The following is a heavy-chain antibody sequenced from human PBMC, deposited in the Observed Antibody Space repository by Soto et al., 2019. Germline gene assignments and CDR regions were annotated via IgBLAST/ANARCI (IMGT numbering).Heavy chain of an antibody. CDR2: VNPSGST. CDR3: ARGIATTGPFPSFDY. CDR1: VGSFSGYY. D-gene: IGHD6-13*01. Sequence: ETLSLTCGVSVGSFSGYYWSWIRQPPGKGLEWLGEVNPSGSTDYNASLKRRVTISVDTSRKQFSLKLTAATAADTALYYCARGIATTGPFPSFDYWGQGSLVTVSS. J-gene: IGHJ4*02. V-gene: IGHV4-34*01.